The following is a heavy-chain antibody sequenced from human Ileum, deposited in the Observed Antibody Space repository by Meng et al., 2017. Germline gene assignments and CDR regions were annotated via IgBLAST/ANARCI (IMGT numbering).Heavy chain of an antibody. Sequence: QVQLQESGPRLVKPSQTLSLTCTVSGGSISRGGYYWSWVRQSPGKGPEWIGYIYSNGNTYSNPSLRGRLMISIDTSKNQFSLKLSSVTAADTAVYYCARAPKYCTNAVCSRPLDSWGQGTLVTVSS. CDR3: ARAPKYCTNAVCSRPLDS. CDR1: GGSISRGGYY. V-gene: IGHV4-30-4*01. CDR2: IYSNGNT. J-gene: IGHJ4*02. D-gene: IGHD2-8*01.